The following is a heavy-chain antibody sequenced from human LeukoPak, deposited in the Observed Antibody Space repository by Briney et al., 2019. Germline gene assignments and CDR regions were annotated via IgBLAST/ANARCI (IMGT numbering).Heavy chain of an antibody. CDR3: ARDVVAATLTGFRSGHAFDI. V-gene: IGHV3-21*01. Sequence: GGSLRLSCAASGFTFSSYSMNWVRQAPGKGLEWVSSISSSSSYIYYADSVKGRFTISRDNAKNSLYLQMNSLRAEDTAVYYCARDVVAATLTGFRSGHAFDIWGQGTMVTVSS. D-gene: IGHD2-15*01. CDR1: GFTFSSYS. J-gene: IGHJ3*02. CDR2: ISSSSSYI.